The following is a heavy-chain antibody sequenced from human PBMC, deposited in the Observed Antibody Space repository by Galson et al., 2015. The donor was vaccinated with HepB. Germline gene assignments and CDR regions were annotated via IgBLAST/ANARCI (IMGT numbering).Heavy chain of an antibody. Sequence: ETLSLTCAVYGGSFSGYYWSWIRQPPGKGLEWIVETNHSGSTNYNPSLKRRVTILVDTSQTPFSLKLRSVTAADTAVYYCVERAVAGPLSWFDPWGQGTLVTVSS. CDR2: TNHSGST. J-gene: IGHJ5*02. D-gene: IGHD6-19*01. CDR3: VERAVAGPLSWFDP. V-gene: IGHV4-34*01. CDR1: GGSFSGYY.